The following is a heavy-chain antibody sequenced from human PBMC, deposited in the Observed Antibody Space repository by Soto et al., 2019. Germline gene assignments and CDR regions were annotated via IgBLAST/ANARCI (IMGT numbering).Heavy chain of an antibody. V-gene: IGHV3-7*01. Sequence: GGSLRLSCAASGFTFSSYWMSWVRQAPGKGLEWVANIKQDGSEKYYVDSVKGRFTISRDNAKNSLYLQMNSLRAEDTAVYYCARNDYGDYWYFDLWGRGTLVTVSS. CDR1: GFTFSSYW. D-gene: IGHD4-17*01. J-gene: IGHJ2*01. CDR2: IKQDGSEK. CDR3: ARNDYGDYWYFDL.